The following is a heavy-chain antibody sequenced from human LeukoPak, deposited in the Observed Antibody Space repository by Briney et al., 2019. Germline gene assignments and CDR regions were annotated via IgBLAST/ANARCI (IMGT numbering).Heavy chain of an antibody. J-gene: IGHJ4*02. V-gene: IGHV3-7*01. D-gene: IGHD3-22*01. Sequence: PGGSLRLSCAASGFTFSSYWMSWVRQAPGKGLEWVANIKQDGSEKYYVDSVKGRFTISRDNAKNSLYLQMNSLRVEDTALYFCAREGSTSGFFDWGQGSLVTVSS. CDR3: AREGSTSGFFD. CDR2: IKQDGSEK. CDR1: GFTFSSYW.